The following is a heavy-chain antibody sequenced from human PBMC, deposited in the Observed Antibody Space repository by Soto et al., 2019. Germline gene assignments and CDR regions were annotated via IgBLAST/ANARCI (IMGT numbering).Heavy chain of an antibody. Sequence: QVQLQESGPGLVKPSETLSLTCTVSGGSISSYYWSWIRQPPGKGLEWIGYIYYSGITDYNPSLKSRVTISVATSKSQFSLKLSSVTASDTAVYYCARGGGVYYFDSWGQGTLVTVSS. D-gene: IGHD2-8*02. CDR3: ARGGGVYYFDS. CDR1: GGSISSYY. V-gene: IGHV4-59*01. CDR2: IYYSGIT. J-gene: IGHJ4*02.